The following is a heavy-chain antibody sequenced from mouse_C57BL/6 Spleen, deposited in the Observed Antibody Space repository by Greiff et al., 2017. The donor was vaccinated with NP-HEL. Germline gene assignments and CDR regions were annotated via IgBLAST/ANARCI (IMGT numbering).Heavy chain of an antibody. CDR2: IYPGSGST. V-gene: IGHV1-55*01. Sequence: QVQLQQPGAELVKPGASVKMSCKASGYTFTSYWITWVKQRPGQGLEWIGDIYPGSGSTNYKEKFKSKATLTVDTSSSTAYMQLSSLTSEDSAVYYCSRRWKDRTGIGYFDVWGTGTSVTVSS. CDR3: SRRWKDRTGIGYFDV. D-gene: IGHD3-3*01. CDR1: GYTFTSYW. J-gene: IGHJ1*03.